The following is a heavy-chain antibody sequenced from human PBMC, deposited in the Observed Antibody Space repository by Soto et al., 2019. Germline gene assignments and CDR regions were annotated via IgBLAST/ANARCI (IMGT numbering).Heavy chain of an antibody. CDR2: MNPNSGNT. D-gene: IGHD4-17*01. CDR1: GYTFTSYD. J-gene: IGHJ4*02. Sequence: QVQLVQSGAEMKKPGASVKVSCKASGYTFTSYDINWVRQATGQGLEWMGWMNPNSGNTGYAQKFQGRVTMTRNTSISTAYMDLSSLRSEDTAVYYCARIHGDYAEPFFDYWGQGTLVTVSS. V-gene: IGHV1-8*01. CDR3: ARIHGDYAEPFFDY.